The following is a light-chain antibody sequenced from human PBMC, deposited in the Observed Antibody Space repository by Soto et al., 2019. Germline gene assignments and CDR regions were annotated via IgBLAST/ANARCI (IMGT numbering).Light chain of an antibody. CDR1: QSLSSTS. V-gene: IGKV3-20*01. CDR2: AAP. CDR3: QQYDTSAT. Sequence: EIVWTQSPGTLSLFAGERATLSCRASQSLSSTSLASHQQNPGQAPTVLIYAAPRRATGIPDRFSRSGSGTDFTLTISRLEPEDFAVYYCQQYDTSATFGQATKVDIK. J-gene: IGKJ1*01.